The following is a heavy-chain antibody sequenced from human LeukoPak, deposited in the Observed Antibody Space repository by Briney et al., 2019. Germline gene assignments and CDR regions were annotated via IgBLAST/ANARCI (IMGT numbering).Heavy chain of an antibody. J-gene: IGHJ3*02. V-gene: IGHV4-34*01. CDR3: ARDLYSSRTNDAFVI. Sequence: PSETLSLTCAVYGGSFSGYYWSWIRQPPGKGLEWIGEINHSGSTNYNPSLKSRVTISVGTSKNQFSLKLNSVTAADTAVYSCARDLYSSRTNDAFVIWGQGTMVTVSS. CDR1: GGSFSGYY. D-gene: IGHD6-13*01. CDR2: INHSGST.